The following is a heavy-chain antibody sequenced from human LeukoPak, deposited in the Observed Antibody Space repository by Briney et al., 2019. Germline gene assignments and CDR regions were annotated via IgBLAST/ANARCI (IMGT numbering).Heavy chain of an antibody. Sequence: PGGSLRLSCATSGLTFDDYGMSWVRQAPGKGLEWVSGINWNGGSTGYADSVKGRFTISRDNAKNSLYLQMNSLRAEDTALYYCARDDAAVLYSSSWFLDYWGQGTLVTVSS. J-gene: IGHJ4*02. CDR3: ARDDAAVLYSSSWFLDY. CDR1: GLTFDDYG. CDR2: INWNGGST. V-gene: IGHV3-20*04. D-gene: IGHD6-13*01.